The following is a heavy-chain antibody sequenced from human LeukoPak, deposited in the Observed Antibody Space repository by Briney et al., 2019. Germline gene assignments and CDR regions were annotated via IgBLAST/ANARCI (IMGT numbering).Heavy chain of an antibody. V-gene: IGHV3-23*01. J-gene: IGHJ3*01. CDR1: AFTFSSYG. CDR3: AIHGGGTIRIEAFDV. D-gene: IGHD3-3*01. Sequence: PGGTLRLSCAASAFTFSSYGMSWVRQAPGKGPEWVSAISGDGRDIFYADAVKGRFTISRDNSKNTLYLQMNSLRDEDTALYYCAIHGGGTIRIEAFDVWGQGTMVTISS. CDR2: ISGDGRDI.